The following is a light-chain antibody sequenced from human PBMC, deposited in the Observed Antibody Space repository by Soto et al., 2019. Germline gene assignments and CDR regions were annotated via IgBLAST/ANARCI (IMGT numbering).Light chain of an antibody. CDR1: SSDVGGYNY. V-gene: IGLV2-8*01. Sequence: QSALTQPPSASGSPGQSVTISCTGTSSDVGGYNYVSWYQQHPGKAPKLIIYEVNKRPSGVPARFSGSKSGNTASLTVSGLQAEHEADYYCSSHAGSNHVVFGGGTKLTVL. J-gene: IGLJ2*01. CDR3: SSHAGSNHVV. CDR2: EVN.